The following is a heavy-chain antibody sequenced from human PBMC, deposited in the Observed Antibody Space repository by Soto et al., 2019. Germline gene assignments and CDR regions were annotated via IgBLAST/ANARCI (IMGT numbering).Heavy chain of an antibody. CDR1: GYTFTSYA. D-gene: IGHD3-10*01. CDR2: INAGNGNT. V-gene: IGHV1-3*01. CDR3: ARDYYGSGRYYYYYYMDV. Sequence: ASVKVSCKASGYTFTSYAMHWVRQAPGQRLEWMGWINAGNGNTKYSQKFQGRVTITRDTSASTAYMELSSLRSEDTAVYYCARDYYGSGRYYYYYYMDVWGKGTTVTVSS. J-gene: IGHJ6*03.